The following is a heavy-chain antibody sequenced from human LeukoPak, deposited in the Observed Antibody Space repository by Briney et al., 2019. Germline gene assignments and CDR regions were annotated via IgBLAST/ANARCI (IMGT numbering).Heavy chain of an antibody. D-gene: IGHD3-10*01. J-gene: IGHJ6*02. CDR1: GGSFSGYY. CDR2: INHSGST. Sequence: KPSETLSLTCAVYGGSFSGYYWSWIRQPPGKGLEWIGEINHSGSTNYNPSLKSRVTISVDTSKNQFSLKLSSVTAADTAVYYCARGPGSNCHYYYYYGMDVWGQGTTVTVSS. CDR3: ARGPGSNCHYYYYYGMDV. V-gene: IGHV4-34*01.